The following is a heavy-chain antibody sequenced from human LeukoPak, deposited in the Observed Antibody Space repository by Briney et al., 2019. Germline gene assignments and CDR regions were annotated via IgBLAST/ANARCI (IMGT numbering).Heavy chain of an antibody. V-gene: IGHV4-31*03. CDR2: IYYGGST. Sequence: SETLSLTCIVYGDSITIGCYYWTWIRQHPEKGLEWLGHIYYGGSTSYNPSLKSRLIISADASTNQFSMTLNSVTGADTAVYFCARGGVVVVPNDPCFHHWGQGTLVFVSS. CDR1: GDSITIGCYY. J-gene: IGHJ1*01. D-gene: IGHD3-22*01. CDR3: ARGGVVVVPNDPCFHH.